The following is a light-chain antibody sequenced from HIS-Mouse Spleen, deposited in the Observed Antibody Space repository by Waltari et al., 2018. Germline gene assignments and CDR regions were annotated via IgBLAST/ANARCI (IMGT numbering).Light chain of an antibody. V-gene: IGLV3-27*01. Sequence: SYELTQPPSVSVSPGQTARITCSGDVLAKKYARWFQQKPGQAPVLVIYKDSERPSGMPERFSGSSSGTTVTLTIGGAQVEDEADYYCYSAAGNNRVFGGGTKLTVL. CDR2: KDS. J-gene: IGLJ3*02. CDR1: VLAKKY. CDR3: YSAAGNNRV.